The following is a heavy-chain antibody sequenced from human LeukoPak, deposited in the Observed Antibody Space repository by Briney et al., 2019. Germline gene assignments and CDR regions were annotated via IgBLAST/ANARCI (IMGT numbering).Heavy chain of an antibody. J-gene: IGHJ3*02. D-gene: IGHD6-19*01. V-gene: IGHV3-21*04. Sequence: GGSLRLSCAASGFTFSSYSMNWVRQAPGKGLEWVSSISSSSSYIYYADSVKGRFTISRDNAKNSLYLQMNSLRAEDTAVYCCAKGLGAVAGEAFDIWGQGTTVTVSS. CDR3: AKGLGAVAGEAFDI. CDR1: GFTFSSYS. CDR2: ISSSSSYI.